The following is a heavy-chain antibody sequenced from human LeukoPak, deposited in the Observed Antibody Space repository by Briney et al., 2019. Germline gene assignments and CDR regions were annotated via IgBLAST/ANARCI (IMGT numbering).Heavy chain of an antibody. V-gene: IGHV1-46*01. J-gene: IGHJ4*02. Sequence: ASVKVSCKASGYTFTSYYMHWVRQAPGQGLEWMGIINPSGGSTSYAQKFQGRVTMTRDPSTTTVYMELNSLRPEDTAVYYCARDLNPRENSDDYWGQGTLVTVSS. CDR1: GYTFTSYY. CDR2: INPSGGST. D-gene: IGHD1-26*01. CDR3: ARDLNPRENSDDY.